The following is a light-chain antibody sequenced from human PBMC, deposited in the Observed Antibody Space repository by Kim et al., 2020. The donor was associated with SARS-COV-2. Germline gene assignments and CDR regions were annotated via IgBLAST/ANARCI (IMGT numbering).Light chain of an antibody. CDR3: QQYNNWPIT. Sequence: EIVMTQSPATLSVSPGERVTLSCRASQSVSRNLGWYQQKPGQAPRLLIYGASTRAAGFPVRFSGSGSGTEFTLTISSLQSEDFAVYYCQQYNNWPITFGQGTQLEIK. V-gene: IGKV3-15*01. J-gene: IGKJ5*01. CDR2: GAS. CDR1: QSVSRN.